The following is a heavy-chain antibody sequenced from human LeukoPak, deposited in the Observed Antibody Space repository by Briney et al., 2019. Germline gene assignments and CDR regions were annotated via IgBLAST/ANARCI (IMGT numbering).Heavy chain of an antibody. CDR2: IKQDGSEK. CDR3: VREVGRSSGQWLADAFDI. CDR1: GFNFNTYW. Sequence: GGSLRLSCAASGFNFNTYWMSWVRQAPGRGLEWVANIKQDGSEKFYVDSLKGRFTISRDNSKNSLYLQMNSLRADDTAVYYCVREVGRSSGQWLADAFDIWGQGTMVTVSP. J-gene: IGHJ3*02. D-gene: IGHD6-19*01. V-gene: IGHV3-7*03.